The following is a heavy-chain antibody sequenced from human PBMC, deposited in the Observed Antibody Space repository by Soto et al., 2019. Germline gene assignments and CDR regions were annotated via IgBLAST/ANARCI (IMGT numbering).Heavy chain of an antibody. D-gene: IGHD3-10*01. CDR1: GFTFRVYA. V-gene: IGHV3-23*01. Sequence: EVQLLESGGGVVQTGGSLRLSCAASGFTFRVYAMSWVRQAPGRGLEWVSSITGHGDTTHYPDALKGRFTISRDNSTFPLFQQMNSLRVEVTAVYYCALDRPNYFGAGVCYYKSGGDHCGQGILVTVSS. CDR3: ALDRPNYFGAGVCYYKSGGDH. J-gene: IGHJ5*02. CDR2: ITGHGDTT.